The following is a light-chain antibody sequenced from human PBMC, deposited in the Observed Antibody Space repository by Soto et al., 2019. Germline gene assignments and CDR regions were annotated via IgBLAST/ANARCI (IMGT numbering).Light chain of an antibody. V-gene: IGKV3-15*01. J-gene: IGKJ5*01. CDR3: QQYNNWPIT. Sequence: EIVLTQSASTLSGSPGERATLSCRASQSVSGDLAWYHHKPGQAPRLLIYDASTRALDTPARFAGSGYGTEFNLTISSLQSEDFAVYFCQQYNNWPITFGQGTRLEIK. CDR1: QSVSGD. CDR2: DAS.